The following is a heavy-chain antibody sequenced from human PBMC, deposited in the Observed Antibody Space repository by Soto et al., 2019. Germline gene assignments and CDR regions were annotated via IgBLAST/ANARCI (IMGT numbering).Heavy chain of an antibody. D-gene: IGHD6-19*01. CDR2: ILHSGST. Sequence: SETLSLTCAVSGGSISNGDYSWTWIRQPPGKGLEWIGHILHSGSTYYNPSLKSRVTISISKSKTQFSLKLTSVTAADTAVYYCASASILRRTGAGRGTSGWYPWFDLWGKGNGVTVS. CDR1: GGSISNGDYS. CDR3: ASASILRRTGAGRGTSGWYPWFDL. V-gene: IGHV4-30-2*01. J-gene: IGHJ5*02.